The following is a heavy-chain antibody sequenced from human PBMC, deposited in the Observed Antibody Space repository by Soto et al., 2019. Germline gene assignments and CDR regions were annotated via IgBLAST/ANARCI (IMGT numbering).Heavy chain of an antibody. CDR2: INAGNGNT. D-gene: IGHD2-15*01. V-gene: IGHV1-3*01. CDR1: GYTFTSYA. J-gene: IGHJ5*02. CDR3: AEGYCSGGSCQSWFDP. Sequence: ASVKVSCKASGYTFTSYAMHWVRQAPGQRLEWMGWINAGNGNTKYSQKFQGRVTITRDTSASTAYMELSSLRSEDTAVYYCAEGYCSGGSCQSWFDPWGQGTLVTVSS.